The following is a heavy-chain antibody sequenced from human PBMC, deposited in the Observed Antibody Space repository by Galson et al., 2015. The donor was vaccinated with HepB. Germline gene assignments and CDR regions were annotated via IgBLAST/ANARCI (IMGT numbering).Heavy chain of an antibody. D-gene: IGHD6-13*01. CDR3: ARVSGTIYYYGMDV. V-gene: IGHV6-1*01. Sequence: CAISGDSVSNNNAAWYWIRQSPLRGLERLGRTYYRAKWYNDYAESLRSRITINPDTSKNQFSLQLNSVTPEDTAVYYCARVSGTIYYYGMDVWGQGTTVSVSS. CDR1: GDSVSNNNAA. J-gene: IGHJ6*02. CDR2: TYYRAKWYN.